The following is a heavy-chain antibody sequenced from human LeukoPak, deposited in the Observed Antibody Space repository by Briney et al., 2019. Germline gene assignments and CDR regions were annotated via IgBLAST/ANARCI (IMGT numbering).Heavy chain of an antibody. D-gene: IGHD2-2*02. CDR1: GGSISSYY. Sequence: PSGTLSLTCTVSGGSISSYYWSWIRQPPGKGLEWIGYIYYSGSTNYNPSLKSRVTISVDTSKNQFSLKLSSVTAADTAVYYCARADCSSISCYRWGSWFDPWGQGILVTVSS. CDR3: ARADCSSISCYRWGSWFDP. J-gene: IGHJ5*02. CDR2: IYYSGST. V-gene: IGHV4-59*01.